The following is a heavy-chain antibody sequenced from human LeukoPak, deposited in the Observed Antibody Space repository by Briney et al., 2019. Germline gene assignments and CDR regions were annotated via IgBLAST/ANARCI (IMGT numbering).Heavy chain of an antibody. CDR2: INGYGNTT. J-gene: IGHJ3*02. V-gene: IGHV3-74*01. CDR3: ARVGTYYYDSSGYSDAFDI. Sequence: GGSLRLSCEVSGFTFSDHWMHWIRQVPGKGLVWVSRINGYGNTTTYAGFVKGRFTISRDNAKNTLYLQMDSLRSEDTAVYYCARVGTYYYDSSGYSDAFDIWGQGTMVTVSS. D-gene: IGHD3-22*01. CDR1: GFTFSDHW.